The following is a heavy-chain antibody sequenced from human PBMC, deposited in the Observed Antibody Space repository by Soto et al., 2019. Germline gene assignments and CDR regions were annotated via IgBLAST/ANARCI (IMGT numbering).Heavy chain of an antibody. CDR2: IYYSGST. V-gene: IGHV4-59*01. D-gene: IGHD3-10*01. Sequence: PSETLSLTCTVSGGSISSYYWSWIRQPPGKGLEWIGFIYYSGSTNYNPSLKSRVTISVDTSKNQFSLKLRSVTAADTAVYYCASAPDYYGSGSRWFDPWGKGTLVPVSS. J-gene: IGHJ5*02. CDR3: ASAPDYYGSGSRWFDP. CDR1: GGSISSYY.